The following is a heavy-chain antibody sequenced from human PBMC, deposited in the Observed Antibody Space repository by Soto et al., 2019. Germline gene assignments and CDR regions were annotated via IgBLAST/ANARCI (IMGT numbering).Heavy chain of an antibody. V-gene: IGHV3-11*01. CDR2: ISSRSGTI. CDR3: AREVDRALVGSPHCCDY. D-gene: IGHD5-18*01. Sequence: QVQLVESGGGLVKPGGSLRLSCAASGFSFSDYYMTWIRQAPGQGLEWVSYISSRSGTIFYADSVKGRFTLSRDNSKNSMYLKMNSLRAEDTAVYYCAREVDRALVGSPHCCDYWGQGTLVTVSS. CDR1: GFSFSDYY. J-gene: IGHJ4*01.